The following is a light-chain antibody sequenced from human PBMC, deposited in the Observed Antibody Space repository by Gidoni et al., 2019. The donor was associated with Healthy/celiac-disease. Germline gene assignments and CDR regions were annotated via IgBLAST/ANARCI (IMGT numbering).Light chain of an antibody. J-gene: IGLJ3*02. CDR3: SSYTSSSTWV. V-gene: IGLV2-14*01. CDR2: DVS. CDR1: SSDVGGYNY. Sequence: SAIPHPASVSGSPGQSITISCTGTSSDVGGYNYVSWYQQHPGKAPKLMMYDVSNRPSGVSNRFSGSKSGNTASLTISGLQAEDEADYYCSSYTSSSTWVFGGGTKLTVL.